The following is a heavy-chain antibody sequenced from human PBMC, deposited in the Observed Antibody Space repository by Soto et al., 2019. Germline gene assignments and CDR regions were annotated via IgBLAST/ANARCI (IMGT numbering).Heavy chain of an antibody. D-gene: IGHD6-13*01. CDR1: GVTFSSYS. Sequence: GGSLRLSCAASGVTFSSYSMNWVRQAPGKGLEWVSSISSSSSYIYYAHSVHGRFTISTDNATNSLYLQMNSLRADATAVYYCARVYRSSWSPWFDPWGQGTLVTVSS. CDR3: ARVYRSSWSPWFDP. CDR2: ISSSSSYI. J-gene: IGHJ5*02. V-gene: IGHV3-21*01.